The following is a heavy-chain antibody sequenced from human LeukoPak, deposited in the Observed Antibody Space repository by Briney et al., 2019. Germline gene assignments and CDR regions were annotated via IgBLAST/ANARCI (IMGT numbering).Heavy chain of an antibody. V-gene: IGHV3-30-3*01. J-gene: IGHJ3*02. D-gene: IGHD3-22*01. CDR1: GFTFNTYA. Sequence: GGSLRLSCAASGFTFNTYAMHWVRQAPGKGLEWVAVISYDGSNKFYADSVKGRFTISRDNSKNTLYLQMDSLRAEDTAVYYCASPYYYDSRDDAFDIWGQGTMVTVSS. CDR3: ASPYYYDSRDDAFDI. CDR2: ISYDGSNK.